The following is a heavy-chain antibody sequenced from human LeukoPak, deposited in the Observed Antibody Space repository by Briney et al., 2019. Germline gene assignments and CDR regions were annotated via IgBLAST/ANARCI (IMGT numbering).Heavy chain of an antibody. J-gene: IGHJ4*02. CDR3: ARSLAAVTTGASY. CDR2: INPSGSST. V-gene: IGHV1-46*01. Sequence: ASVNVSCKASGYTFTSYYMHWVRQAPGQGLEWMGIINPSGSSTSYAQKFQGRVTMTRDTSTSTVYMELSSLSSDDTAVYYCARSLAAVTTGASYWGQGTLVTVSS. CDR1: GYTFTSYY. D-gene: IGHD4-17*01.